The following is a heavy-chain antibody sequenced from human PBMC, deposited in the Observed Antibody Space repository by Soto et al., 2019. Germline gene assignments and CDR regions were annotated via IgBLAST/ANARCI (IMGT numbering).Heavy chain of an antibody. J-gene: IGHJ4*02. CDR2: ISYDGSNK. V-gene: IGHV3-30*18. CDR3: AKDNLWFGEPSYFDY. Sequence: GGSLRLSCAASGFTFSSYGMHWGRQAPCKGLEWVAVISYDGSNKYYADSVKGRFTISRDNSKNTLYLQMNSLRAEDTAVYYCAKDNLWFGEPSYFDYWGQGTLVTVSS. CDR1: GFTFSSYG. D-gene: IGHD3-10*01.